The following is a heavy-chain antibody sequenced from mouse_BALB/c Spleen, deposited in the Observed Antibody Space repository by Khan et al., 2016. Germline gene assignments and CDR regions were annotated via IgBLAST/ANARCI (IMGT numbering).Heavy chain of an antibody. Sequence: QVQLQQSGAELVRPGSSVKISCKASGYAFSSYWMNWVKQRPGQGLEWIGQIYPGDGDTNYNGKFKGKATLTADKSSSTAYMQLISPTSEDTAVYFCAISEILYGLDYWGQGTTLAVSS. CDR1: GYAFSSYW. CDR2: IYPGDGDT. D-gene: IGHD1-1*01. CDR3: AISEILYGLDY. V-gene: IGHV1-80*01. J-gene: IGHJ2*01.